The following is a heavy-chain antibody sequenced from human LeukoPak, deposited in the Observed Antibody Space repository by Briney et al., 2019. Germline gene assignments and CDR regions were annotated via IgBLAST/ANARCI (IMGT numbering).Heavy chain of an antibody. D-gene: IGHD2-21*02. Sequence: PSETLSLTCTVSGGSISSGGYYWSWIRQHPGKGLEWIGYIYYSGSTNYNPSLKSRVTISVDTSKNQFSLKLSSVTAADTAVYYCARAGGGDAPDAFDIWGQGTMVTVSS. CDR1: GGSISSGGYY. CDR2: IYYSGST. J-gene: IGHJ3*02. CDR3: ARAGGGDAPDAFDI. V-gene: IGHV4-31*03.